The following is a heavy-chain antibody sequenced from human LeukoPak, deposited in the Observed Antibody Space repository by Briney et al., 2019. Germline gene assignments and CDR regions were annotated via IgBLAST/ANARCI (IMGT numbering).Heavy chain of an antibody. CDR3: ARLIVGATAYYFDY. J-gene: IGHJ4*02. V-gene: IGHV4-34*01. CDR1: GGSFSGYY. Sequence: SETLSLTCAVYGGSFSGYYWSWIRQPPGKGLEWIGEINHSGSTNYNPSLKSRDTISVDTSKNQFSLKLSSVTAADTAVYYCARLIVGATAYYFDYWGQGTLVTVSS. CDR2: INHSGST. D-gene: IGHD1-26*01.